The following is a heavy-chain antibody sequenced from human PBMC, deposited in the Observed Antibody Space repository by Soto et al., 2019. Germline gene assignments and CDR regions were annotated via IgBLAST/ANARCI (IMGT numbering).Heavy chain of an antibody. CDR2: IKSKTDGGTT. D-gene: IGHD3-16*01. V-gene: IGHV3-15*01. Sequence: EVQLVESGGGLVKPGGSLRLSCAASGFTFSNAWMSWVRQAPGKGLEWVGRIKSKTDGGTTDYAAPVKGRFTISRDDSKNTLYLQMNSLKTEDTAVYYCTTDKFQGDYYMDVWGKGTTVTVSS. CDR3: TTDKFQGDYYMDV. CDR1: GFTFSNAW. J-gene: IGHJ6*03.